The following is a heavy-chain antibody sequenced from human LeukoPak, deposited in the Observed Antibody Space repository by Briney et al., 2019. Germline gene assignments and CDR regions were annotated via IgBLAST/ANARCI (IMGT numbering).Heavy chain of an antibody. CDR1: GYTFTGYY. J-gene: IGHJ4*02. V-gene: IGHV1-2*02. Sequence: ASVKVSCKASGYTFTGYYMHWVRQAPGQGLEWMGWINPNSGGTNYAQKFQGRVTMTRDTSISTAYMELSRLRSDDTAVYYCARGWGYYYDSSGPGGYWGQGTLVTVSS. CDR2: INPNSGGT. CDR3: ARGWGYYYDSSGPGGY. D-gene: IGHD3-22*01.